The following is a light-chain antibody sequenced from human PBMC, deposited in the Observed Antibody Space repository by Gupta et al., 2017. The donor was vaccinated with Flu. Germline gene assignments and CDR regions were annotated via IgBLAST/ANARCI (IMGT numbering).Light chain of an antibody. CDR2: GNS. J-gene: IGLJ2*01. CDR1: SSNIGAGFD. V-gene: IGLV1-40*01. Sequence: QSVLTQPPSVSGAPGQRVTISCTGSSSNIGAGFDVHWYQQLPGTAPKLLIYGNSNRPSGVPDRFSGSKSGTSASLAITGLQADDVAYYYCQSYDSGVVFGGGTKLTVL. CDR3: QSYDSGVV.